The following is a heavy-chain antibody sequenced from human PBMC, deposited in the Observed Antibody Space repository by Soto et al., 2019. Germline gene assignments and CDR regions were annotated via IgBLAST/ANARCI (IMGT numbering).Heavy chain of an antibody. D-gene: IGHD3-22*01. V-gene: IGHV4-34*01. CDR3: ARGRHYYDSSGSKRAFDI. J-gene: IGHJ3*02. CDR1: GGSISGYY. CDR2: INHSGST. Sequence: SETLSLTCTVSGGSISGYYWSWIRQPPGRGLEWIGEINHSGSTNYNPSLKSRVTISVDTSKNQFSLKLSSVTAADTAVYYCARGRHYYDSSGSKRAFDIWGQGTMVTVSS.